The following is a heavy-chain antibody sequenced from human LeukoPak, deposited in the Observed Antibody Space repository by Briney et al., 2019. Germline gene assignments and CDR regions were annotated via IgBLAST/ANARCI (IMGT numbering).Heavy chain of an antibody. CDR2: ISYDGSNK. V-gene: IGHV3-30*18. J-gene: IGHJ4*02. Sequence: GGSLRLSCAASGFTFSSYGMHWVRQAPGKGLEWVAVISYDGSNKYYADSVKGRFTISGDNSKNTLYLQMNSLRAEDTAVYYCAKDNRGYSYGYVVDYWGQGTLVTVSS. CDR3: AKDNRGYSYGYVVDY. D-gene: IGHD5-18*01. CDR1: GFTFSSYG.